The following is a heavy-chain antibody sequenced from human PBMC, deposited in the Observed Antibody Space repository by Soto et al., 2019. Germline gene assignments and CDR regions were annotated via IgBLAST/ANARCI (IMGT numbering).Heavy chain of an antibody. Sequence: LSLTCAASGFTFSSYAMSWVRQAPGKGLEWVSAISGSGGSTYYADSVKGRFTISRDNSKNTLYLQMNSLRAEDTAVYYCAKEYGDYVYFDYWGQGTLVTVSS. CDR1: GFTFSSYA. V-gene: IGHV3-23*01. J-gene: IGHJ4*02. CDR3: AKEYGDYVYFDY. CDR2: ISGSGGST. D-gene: IGHD4-17*01.